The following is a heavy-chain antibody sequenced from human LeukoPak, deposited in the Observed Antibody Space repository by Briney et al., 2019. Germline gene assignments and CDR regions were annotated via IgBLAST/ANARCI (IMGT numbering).Heavy chain of an antibody. CDR3: AKKVDGHNWSDP. CDR1: GYSISSSNW. CDR2: IYHGGST. V-gene: IGHV4-28*01. J-gene: IGHJ5*02. Sequence: SDTLSLTCAVSGYSISSSNWWGWIRQPPGKGLEWIGYIYHGGSTYYNPSLKSRVTMSVDVSKNQFSLKVNSVTAVDTAMYYCAKKVDGHNWSDPWGQGTLVTVSS. D-gene: IGHD3-9*01.